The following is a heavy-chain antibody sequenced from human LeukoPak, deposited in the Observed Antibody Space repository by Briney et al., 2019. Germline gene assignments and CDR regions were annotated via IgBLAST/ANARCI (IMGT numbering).Heavy chain of an antibody. CDR1: GGSFSGYC. J-gene: IGHJ4*02. CDR3: ARGYSYYDSSGYYS. V-gene: IGHV4-34*01. Sequence: PSETLSLTCAVYGGSFSGYCWSWIRQPPGKGLEWIGEINHSGSTNYNPSLKSRVTISVDTSKNQFSLKLSSVTAADTAVYYCARGYSYYDSSGYYSWGQGTLVTVSS. CDR2: INHSGST. D-gene: IGHD3-22*01.